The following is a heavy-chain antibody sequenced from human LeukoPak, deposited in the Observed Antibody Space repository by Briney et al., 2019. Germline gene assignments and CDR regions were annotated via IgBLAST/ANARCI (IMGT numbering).Heavy chain of an antibody. CDR3: ARDKITMVRGVSDY. CDR2: IKQDGSEK. D-gene: IGHD3-10*01. Sequence: GGSLRLSCAASGFTFSSYWMSWVRQAPGKGLEWVANIKQDGSEKYYVDSVKGRFTISRDNAKNSLYLQMNSLRAEDTAVYYCARDKITMVRGVSDYWGQGTLVTVSS. J-gene: IGHJ4*02. V-gene: IGHV3-7*01. CDR1: GFTFSSYW.